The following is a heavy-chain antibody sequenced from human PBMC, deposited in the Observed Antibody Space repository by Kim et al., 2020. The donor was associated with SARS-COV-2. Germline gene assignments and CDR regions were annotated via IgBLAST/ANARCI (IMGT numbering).Heavy chain of an antibody. CDR3: ARLAPYYYGSGSYYRRSLDAFDI. Sequence: GGSLRLSCAASGFTFSSYWMSWVRQAPGKGLEWVAMIKEDGSEKYYVDSVKGRFSISRDNAKNSLYLQMNSLRAEDTAVYYCARLAPYYYGSGSYYRRSLDAFDIWGQGTMDTVTS. CDR2: IKEDGSEK. V-gene: IGHV3-7*01. J-gene: IGHJ3*02. CDR1: GFTFSSYW. D-gene: IGHD3-10*01.